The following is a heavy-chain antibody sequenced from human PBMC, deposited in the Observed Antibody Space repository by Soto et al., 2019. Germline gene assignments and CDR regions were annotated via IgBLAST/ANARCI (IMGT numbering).Heavy chain of an antibody. CDR1: GFTFSTYE. Sequence: EVQLVESGGGLVQPGGSLRLSCAASGFTFSTYEMNWVRQAPGKGLEWVSFFSGSSGTIFYADSVKGRFTISGDNAKNSLYLQMNSLRAEDTAVYYCARGRPSSPYYYYGMDVWGQGITVTVSS. CDR2: FSGSSGTI. CDR3: ARGRPSSPYYYYGMDV. V-gene: IGHV3-48*03. D-gene: IGHD6-6*01. J-gene: IGHJ6*02.